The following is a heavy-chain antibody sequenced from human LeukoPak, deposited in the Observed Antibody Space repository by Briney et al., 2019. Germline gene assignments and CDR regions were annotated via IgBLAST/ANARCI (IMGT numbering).Heavy chain of an antibody. V-gene: IGHV4-39*01. J-gene: IGHJ4*02. D-gene: IGHD6-19*01. CDR2: IYYSGST. CDR3: ARGTGWSIPYYFDY. CDR1: GGSISSSSYY. Sequence: SETLSLTCTVSGGSISSSSYYWGWIRQPPGKGLEWIGSIYYSGSTYYNPSLKSRVTISVDTSKDQFSLKLSSVTAADTAVYYCARGTGWSIPYYFDYWGQGTLVTVSS.